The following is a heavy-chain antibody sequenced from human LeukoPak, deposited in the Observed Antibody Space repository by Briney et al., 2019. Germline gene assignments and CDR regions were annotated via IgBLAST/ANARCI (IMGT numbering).Heavy chain of an antibody. CDR3: AKDLDSTGYYSYRY. CDR2: ISTSGRT. V-gene: IGHV3-23*01. D-gene: IGHD3-22*01. Sequence: QTGGSLRLSCAASGFTFSSYAMNWVRQAPGKGLEWVSLISTSGRTHYASSVGGRFTISRDNSKNTLYLQMNSLRAEDTAVYHCAKDLDSTGYYSYRYWGQGTLVTVSS. CDR1: GFTFSSYA. J-gene: IGHJ4*02.